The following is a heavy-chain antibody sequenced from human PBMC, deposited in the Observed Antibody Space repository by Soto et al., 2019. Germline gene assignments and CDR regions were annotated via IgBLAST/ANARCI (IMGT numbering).Heavy chain of an antibody. CDR2: INTYNGNT. CDR3: AMVDVYVTPSLQNV. D-gene: IGHD3-16*01. CDR1: GYTFTRYG. Sequence: QVQLVQSGAEVKNPGASVKVSCKASGYTFTRYGIGWARQAPGQGLEWMGWINTYNGNTNYAQNVQGRGTLTTDTSTSTGYMELSSLRSNDTAIYYCAMVDVYVTPSLQNVWGQGTTVIVSS. V-gene: IGHV1-18*01. J-gene: IGHJ6*02.